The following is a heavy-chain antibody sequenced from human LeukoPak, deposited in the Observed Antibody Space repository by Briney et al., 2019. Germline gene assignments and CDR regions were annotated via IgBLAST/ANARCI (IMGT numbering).Heavy chain of an antibody. CDR2: ISAFNGNT. CDR3: ARSPPSTGYDRFDT. D-gene: IGHD5-12*01. J-gene: IGHJ4*02. V-gene: IGHV1-18*01. Sequence: GSVKVSCKASGYMFNIYGISWVRQAPGQGLEWMGWISAFNGNTNYARNFQDKVTMTTDTSTSTAYMELTSLRSDDTAVYYCARSPPSTGYDRFDTGGQGTLVTVSS. CDR1: GYMFNIYG.